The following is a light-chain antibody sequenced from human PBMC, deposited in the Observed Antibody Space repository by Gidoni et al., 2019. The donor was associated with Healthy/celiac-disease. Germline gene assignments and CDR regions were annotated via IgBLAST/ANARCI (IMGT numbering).Light chain of an antibody. CDR3: QQYNGSPYT. V-gene: IGKV1-5*03. CDR2: KAS. Sequence: DIQMTQSPSTLSASVGDRVTITCRASQSISSWLAWYQQKPGKAPKLLIYKASSLESEVPSRFSGSGSGTEFTLTISSLQPDDFATYYCQQYNGSPYTFXXXTKLEIK. CDR1: QSISSW. J-gene: IGKJ2*01.